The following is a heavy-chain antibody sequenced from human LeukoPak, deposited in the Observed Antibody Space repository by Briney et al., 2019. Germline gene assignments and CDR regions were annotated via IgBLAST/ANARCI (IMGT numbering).Heavy chain of an antibody. J-gene: IGHJ2*01. V-gene: IGHV4-30-4*01. CDR3: AAAPRVITFGGVIVDNWYFDL. CDR2: IYYSGST. Sequence: KTSETLSLTCTVSGGSISSGDYYWSWIRQPPGTGLEWIGYIYYSGSTYYNPSLKSRVTISVDTSKNQFSLKLSSVTAADTAVYYCAAAPRVITFGGVIVDNWYFDLWGRGTLVTVSS. CDR1: GGSISSGDYY. D-gene: IGHD3-16*02.